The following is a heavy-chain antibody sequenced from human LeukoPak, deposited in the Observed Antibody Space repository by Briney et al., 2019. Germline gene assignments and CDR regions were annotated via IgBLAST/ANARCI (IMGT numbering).Heavy chain of an antibody. CDR1: GFTFNSYA. CDR3: AKDRYSNYGNWFDP. J-gene: IGHJ5*02. V-gene: IGHV3-23*01. CDR2: ISGSGGTT. Sequence: GGSLRLSCAASGFTFNSYAMNWVRQAPGKGLEWVSGISGSGGTTYYADSVKGRFTISRDNPKNTLYLQVNSLRAEDTAVYYCAKDRYSNYGNWFDPWGQGTLVTVFS. D-gene: IGHD4-11*01.